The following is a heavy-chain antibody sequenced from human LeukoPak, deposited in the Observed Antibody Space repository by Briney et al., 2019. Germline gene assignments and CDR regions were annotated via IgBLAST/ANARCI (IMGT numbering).Heavy chain of an antibody. CDR2: ISAYNGNT. CDR1: GYTFTGYY. V-gene: IGHV1-18*04. CDR3: ARATIVTAYRINWFDP. Sequence: ASVKVSCKASGYTFTGYYMHWVRQAPGQGLEWMGWISAYNGNTNYAQKLQGRVTMTTDTSTSTAYMELRSLRSDDTAVYYCARATIVTAYRINWFDPWGPGSMVTVSS. D-gene: IGHD3-9*01. J-gene: IGHJ5*02.